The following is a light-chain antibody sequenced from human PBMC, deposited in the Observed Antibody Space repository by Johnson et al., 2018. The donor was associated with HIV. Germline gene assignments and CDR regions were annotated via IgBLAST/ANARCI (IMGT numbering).Light chain of an antibody. CDR1: SSNIGNHY. CDR2: DNN. J-gene: IGLJ1*01. V-gene: IGLV1-51*01. CDR3: GTWDSSLSTYV. Sequence: QSVFTQPPSVSAAPGQKVTISCSGTSSNIGNHYVSWYQLLPGTAPKILIYDNNQRPSGIPDRFSVSKSGTSATLGITGLQTGDEADYYCGTWDSSLSTYVFGSGTKVTVL.